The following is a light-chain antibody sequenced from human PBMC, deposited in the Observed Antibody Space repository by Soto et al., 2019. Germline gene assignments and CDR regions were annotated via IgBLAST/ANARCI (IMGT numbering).Light chain of an antibody. CDR2: AAS. CDR1: QSVSSCY. CDR3: QQYGSSLIT. Sequence: DIELTQSPGTLSLSPGERATLSCRASQSVSSCYLAWYQQKPGHAPRLLIYAASSRAAGLPDRFSGSGSGTEFTITISRLEPDDFAVYYCQQYGSSLITFGQGTRLEIK. J-gene: IGKJ5*01. V-gene: IGKV3-20*01.